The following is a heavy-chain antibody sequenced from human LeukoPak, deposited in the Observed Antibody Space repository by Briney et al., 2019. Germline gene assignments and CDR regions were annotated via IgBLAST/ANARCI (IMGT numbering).Heavy chain of an antibody. CDR3: ARNSGDY. Sequence: SETLSLTCSVSGGSISDFYWSWIRQPAGKGLEWIGRIYSSGNTNYNPSLQSQVTMSLDASKNQFFLRLSSVTAADTAVYYCARNSGDYWGQGTLVTVSS. CDR2: IYSSGNT. D-gene: IGHD4-23*01. V-gene: IGHV4-4*07. J-gene: IGHJ4*02. CDR1: GGSISDFY.